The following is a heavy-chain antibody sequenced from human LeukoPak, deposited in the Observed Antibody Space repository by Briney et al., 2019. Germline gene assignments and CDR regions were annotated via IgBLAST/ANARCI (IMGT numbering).Heavy chain of an antibody. CDR2: INQDGSGK. J-gene: IGHJ4*02. CDR1: GFTFSTYW. Sequence: GGSLRLSCEASGFTFSTYWMTWVRQPPGKGLEWVASINQDGSGKYYVDSVKGRFTISRDNAQKSLYLQMNSLRVDDTAVYYCARAVTSTEGYWGQGTLVTVS. D-gene: IGHD4-17*01. CDR3: ARAVTSTEGY. V-gene: IGHV3-7*03.